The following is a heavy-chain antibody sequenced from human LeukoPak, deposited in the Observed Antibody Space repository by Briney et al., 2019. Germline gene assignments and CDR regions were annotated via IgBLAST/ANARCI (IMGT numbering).Heavy chain of an antibody. J-gene: IGHJ3*02. Sequence: GGSLRLSCAASGFTFSSYAMSWVRQAPGKGLEWVSSISSSSSYIYYADSVKGRFTISRDNAKNSLYLQMNSLRAEDMALYYCAKDMGSDSSGLDAFDIWGQGTMVTVSS. D-gene: IGHD6-19*01. CDR3: AKDMGSDSSGLDAFDI. V-gene: IGHV3-21*04. CDR2: ISSSSSYI. CDR1: GFTFSSYA.